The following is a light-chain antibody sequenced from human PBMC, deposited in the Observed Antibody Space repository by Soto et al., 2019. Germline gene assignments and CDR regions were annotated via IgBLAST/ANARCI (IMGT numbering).Light chain of an antibody. CDR1: ESVFYSSNNKNY. Sequence: DIVMTQSPESLAVSLGEGGSISCEASESVFYSSNNKNYLAWFQQKPGQPPKLRIYWASTRESGVPDRFSGSGSGTDCTLTISSLQADDVAVYYCQQFYTTPLTFGQGTRLEI. CDR2: WAS. CDR3: QQFYTTPLT. V-gene: IGKV4-1*01. J-gene: IGKJ5*01.